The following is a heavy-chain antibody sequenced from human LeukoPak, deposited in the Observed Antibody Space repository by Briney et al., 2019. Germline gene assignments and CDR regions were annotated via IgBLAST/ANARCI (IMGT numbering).Heavy chain of an antibody. D-gene: IGHD1-26*01. CDR3: ARHNRGSYYSWFDY. Sequence: GESLKISRKGSGYSLTNNWIGWVRQMPGKGLEWMGIIYPGDSDTRYSTSFQGQVPITAEKSSSTAYLQWSSLKASDTAMYYCARHNRGSYYSWFDYRGQGTLVTVSS. J-gene: IGHJ4*02. V-gene: IGHV5-51*01. CDR1: GYSLTNNW. CDR2: IYPGDSDT.